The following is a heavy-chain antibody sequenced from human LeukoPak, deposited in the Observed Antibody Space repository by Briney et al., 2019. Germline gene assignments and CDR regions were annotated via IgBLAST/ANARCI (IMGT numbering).Heavy chain of an antibody. D-gene: IGHD3-10*01. Sequence: RGSLRLSCAASGFTFSSYSMNWVRQAPGEGREWVSSIISSSIYIYYADSVKGRFTISTDNAKNSLYLQMNSLRAEETCVYYFARVGRYASGSYFDYWGQGTLVTVSS. V-gene: IGHV3-21*01. CDR1: GFTFSSYS. J-gene: IGHJ4*02. CDR3: ARVGRYASGSYFDY. CDR2: IISSSIYI.